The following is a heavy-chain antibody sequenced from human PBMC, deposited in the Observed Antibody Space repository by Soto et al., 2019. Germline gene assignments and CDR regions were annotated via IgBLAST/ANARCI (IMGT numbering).Heavy chain of an antibody. V-gene: IGHV3-66*01. Sequence: GGSLRLSCAASGFTVSSNYMSWVRQAPGKGLEWVSVIYSGGTTYHADSVKGRFTISRDNSKNTLYLQMNSLRAEDTAVYYCARADTRGGVVITTRQYFLQRSKGTLV. CDR3: ARADTRGGVVITTRQYFLQ. CDR2: IYSGGTT. CDR1: GFTVSSNY. J-gene: IGHJ1*01. D-gene: IGHD3-10*01.